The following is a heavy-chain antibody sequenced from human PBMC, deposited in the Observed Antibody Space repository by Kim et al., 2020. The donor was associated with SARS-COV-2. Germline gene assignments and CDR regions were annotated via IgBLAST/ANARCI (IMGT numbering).Heavy chain of an antibody. D-gene: IGHD3-16*01. V-gene: IGHV3-64D*06. Sequence: NEGSTYYADSVKGRMTIPRDNSKSTLYLQMGSLGAEDTAVYYCVESAYTDWGQGTLVTVSS. CDR3: VESAYTD. CDR2: NEGST. J-gene: IGHJ4*02.